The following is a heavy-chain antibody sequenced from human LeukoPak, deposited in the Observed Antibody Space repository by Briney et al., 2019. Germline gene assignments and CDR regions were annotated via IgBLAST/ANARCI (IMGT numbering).Heavy chain of an antibody. Sequence: SETLSLTCTISGGSISTYYWSWIRQPPGKGLEWIGYVYSSGSTDYNPSLKSRVTISLATSQNQFSLNVTSITTADTAVYYCARLTYSTSWYYFDFWGQGTLVTVSS. CDR1: GGSISTYY. V-gene: IGHV4-59*01. CDR3: ARLTYSTSWYYFDF. CDR2: VYSSGST. D-gene: IGHD6-13*01. J-gene: IGHJ4*02.